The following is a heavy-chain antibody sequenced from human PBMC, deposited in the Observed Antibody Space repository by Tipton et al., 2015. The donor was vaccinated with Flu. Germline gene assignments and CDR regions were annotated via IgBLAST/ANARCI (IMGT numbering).Heavy chain of an antibody. CDR1: GFTVSSKY. CDR3: ATLGNSGTDGFDI. D-gene: IGHD5-12*01. J-gene: IGHJ3*02. Sequence: GSLRLSCTASGFTVSSKYMGWVRQAPGKGRQWVSVIYRGGTTYVADSVKGRCTISRDNSKNTLYLQWNSLTTEDTAVYYCATLGNSGTDGFDIWGQGTMVTISS. V-gene: IGHV3-66*02. CDR2: IYRGGTT.